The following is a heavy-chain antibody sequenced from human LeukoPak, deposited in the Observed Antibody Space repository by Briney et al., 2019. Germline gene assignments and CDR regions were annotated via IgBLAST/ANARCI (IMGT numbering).Heavy chain of an antibody. CDR3: SREIGGGDYYYYYYMDV. CDR1: GFSFNTYN. CDR2: ISTASIYI. J-gene: IGHJ6*03. D-gene: IGHD2-21*02. Sequence: GGSLRLSCAASGFSFNTYNMNWVRQAPGKGLEWVSSISTASIYIYYADSVKGRFTISRDNAKNSLYLQMNSLRAEDTAVYYCSREIGGGDYYYYYYMDVWGKGTTVSVSS. V-gene: IGHV3-21*06.